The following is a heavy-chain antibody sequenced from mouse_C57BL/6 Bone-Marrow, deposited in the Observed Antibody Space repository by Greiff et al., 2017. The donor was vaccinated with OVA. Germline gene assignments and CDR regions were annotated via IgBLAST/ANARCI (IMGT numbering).Heavy chain of an antibody. Sequence: VQLQQSGAELVKPGASVKLSCTASGFNIKDYYMHWVKQRTEQGLEWIGRIDPEDGETKYAPKFQGKATITADTSSNTAYLQLSSLISEDTAVYYCARGMNGNLEGFAYWGQGTLVTVSA. CDR1: GFNIKDYY. J-gene: IGHJ3*01. CDR3: ARGMNGNLEGFAY. CDR2: IDPEDGET. D-gene: IGHD2-1*01. V-gene: IGHV14-2*01.